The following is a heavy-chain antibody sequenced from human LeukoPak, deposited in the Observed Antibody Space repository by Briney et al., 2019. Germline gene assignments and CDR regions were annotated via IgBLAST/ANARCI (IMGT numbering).Heavy chain of an antibody. CDR1: GFTFDDYG. CDR3: ARVGGSGWYQYFDY. Sequence: GGSLRLSCAASGFTFDDYGMSWVRQAPGKGLEWVSGINWNGGSTGYADSVKVRFTISRDNAKNSLYLQMNSLRAEDTALYYCARVGGSGWYQYFDYWGQGTLVTVSS. V-gene: IGHV3-20*04. D-gene: IGHD6-19*01. J-gene: IGHJ4*02. CDR2: INWNGGST.